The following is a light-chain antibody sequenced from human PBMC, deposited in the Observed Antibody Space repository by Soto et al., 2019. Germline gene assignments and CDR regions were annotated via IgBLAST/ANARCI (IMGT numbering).Light chain of an antibody. CDR1: QSVSSSY. J-gene: IGKJ5*01. V-gene: IGKV3-20*01. Sequence: EIVLTQSPGTLSLSPGERATLSCRASQSVSSSYLAWYQQKPGQAPRPLIYGASSRATGIPDRFSGSGSGTDFTLTISRLEPEDFAVYYCQQYGGTPPITFGGGTRLEIK. CDR2: GAS. CDR3: QQYGGTPPIT.